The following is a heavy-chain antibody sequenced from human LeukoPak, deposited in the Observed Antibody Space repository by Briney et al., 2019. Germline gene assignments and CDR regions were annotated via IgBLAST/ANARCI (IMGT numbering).Heavy chain of an antibody. CDR2: ISYDGSNK. Sequence: GGSLRLSCAASGFTFSSYGMHWVRQAPGKGLEWVAVISYDGSNKYYADSVKGRFTISRDNSKNTLDLQMNSLRGEDTAVYYCARVRGVRGALDVWGQGTTVTVSS. CDR3: ARVRGVRGALDV. D-gene: IGHD3-10*01. CDR1: GFTFSSYG. J-gene: IGHJ6*02. V-gene: IGHV3-30*03.